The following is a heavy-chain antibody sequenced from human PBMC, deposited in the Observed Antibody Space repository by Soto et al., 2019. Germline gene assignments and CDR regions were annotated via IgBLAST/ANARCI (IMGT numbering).Heavy chain of an antibody. CDR2: ISGSGGNA. V-gene: IGHV3-23*01. D-gene: IGHD6-19*01. CDR3: AKGYSSAIYFDY. Sequence: GGSLRLSCAASGFTFSSYALSWVRQAPGKGLEWVSGISGSGGNAYYADSVKGRFTISRDNSKNTLYLQMNSLRAEDTAVYYCAKGYSSAIYFDYWGQGTLVTVSS. J-gene: IGHJ4*02. CDR1: GFTFSSYA.